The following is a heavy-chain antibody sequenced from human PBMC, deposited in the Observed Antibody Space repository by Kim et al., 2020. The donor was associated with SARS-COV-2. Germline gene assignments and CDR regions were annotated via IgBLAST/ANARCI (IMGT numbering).Heavy chain of an antibody. CDR3: TREDVATINWLVYYGRGV. CDR2: IRSKANSYAT. V-gene: IGHV3-73*01. CDR1: GFTFSGSA. Sequence: GGSLRLSCAASGFTFSGSAMHWVRQASGKGLEWVGRIRSKANSYATAYAASVKGRFTISRDDSKNTAYLQMNSLKTEDMAVYYCTREDVATINWLVYYGRGVWGQVATVTVSS. D-gene: IGHD5-12*01. J-gene: IGHJ6*02.